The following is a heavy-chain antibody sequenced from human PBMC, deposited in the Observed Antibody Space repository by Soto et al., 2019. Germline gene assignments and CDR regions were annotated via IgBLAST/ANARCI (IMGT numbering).Heavy chain of an antibody. CDR1: GGSISSGDYY. CDR3: ARAGGITIFGVVINAFDI. V-gene: IGHV4-30-4*01. J-gene: IGHJ3*02. Sequence: SETLSLTCTVSGGSISSGDYYWSWIRQPPGKGLEWIGYIYYRGSTYYNPSLKSRVTISVDTSKNQFSLKLSSVTAADTAVYYCARAGGITIFGVVINAFDIWGQGTMVTVSS. CDR2: IYYRGST. D-gene: IGHD3-3*01.